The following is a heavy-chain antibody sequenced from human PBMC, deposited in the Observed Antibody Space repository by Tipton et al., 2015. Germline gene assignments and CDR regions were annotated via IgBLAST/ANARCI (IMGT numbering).Heavy chain of an antibody. V-gene: IGHV3-33*06. Sequence: SLRLSCAASGFTFSSYGMYWVRQSPGKGLEWVAVIWYDGTNKYYADSVKGRFTISRDNSKNTLYLQMNSLRVDDTAVYYCAEKRGYFGGHGMDVWGHGTTVTVSS. CDR2: IWYDGTNK. J-gene: IGHJ6*02. D-gene: IGHD3-10*01. CDR1: GFTFSSYG. CDR3: AEKRGYFGGHGMDV.